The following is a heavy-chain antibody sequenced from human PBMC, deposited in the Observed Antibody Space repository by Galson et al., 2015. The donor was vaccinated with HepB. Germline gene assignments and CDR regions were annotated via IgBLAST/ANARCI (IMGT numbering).Heavy chain of an antibody. CDR3: ARGTMAARPVGLNY. V-gene: IGHV5-51*01. Sequence: SGAEVKKPGESLKISCKASGYTFSDYWIGWVRQMPGKGLEWMGIIYPGDSHTSYSPSFQGRFTISRDNSKNTLYLQMNSLRAADTAVYYCARGTMAARPVGLNYWGQGTLVTVSS. CDR2: IYPGDSHT. D-gene: IGHD6-6*01. J-gene: IGHJ4*02. CDR1: GYTFSDYW.